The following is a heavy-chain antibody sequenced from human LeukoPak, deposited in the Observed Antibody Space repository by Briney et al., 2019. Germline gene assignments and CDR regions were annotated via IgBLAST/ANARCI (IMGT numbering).Heavy chain of an antibody. D-gene: IGHD6-19*01. CDR1: GFTFSSYA. CDR3: ARDFYSIAVAGYFDL. Sequence: GGSLRLSCAASGFTFSSYAMHWVRQAPGKGLEWVAVKSYDGSNKYYADSVKGRFTISRDNSKNTLYLQMNSLRAEDTAVYYCARDFYSIAVAGYFDLWGRGTLVTVSS. J-gene: IGHJ2*01. V-gene: IGHV3-30-3*01. CDR2: KSYDGSNK.